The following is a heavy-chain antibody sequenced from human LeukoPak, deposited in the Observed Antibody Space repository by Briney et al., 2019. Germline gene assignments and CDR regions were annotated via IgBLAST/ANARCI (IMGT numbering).Heavy chain of an antibody. D-gene: IGHD3-16*01. Sequence: SETLSLTCTVSGGSISSSSYYWGWIRQPPGKGLEWIGSIYYSGSTYYNPSLKSRVTISVDTSKNQFSLKLRSVTDADTAVYYCARHATMTTIGFDPWGQGTLVTVSS. V-gene: IGHV4-39*01. CDR3: ARHATMTTIGFDP. CDR2: IYYSGST. CDR1: GGSISSSSYY. J-gene: IGHJ5*02.